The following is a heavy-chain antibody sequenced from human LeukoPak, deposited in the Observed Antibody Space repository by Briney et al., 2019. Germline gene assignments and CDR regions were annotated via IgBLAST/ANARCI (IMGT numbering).Heavy chain of an antibody. CDR2: ISSSSSYI. Sequence: GGSLRLSCAASGFTFSSYSMNWVRQAPGKGLEWVSSISSSSSYIYYADSVKGRFTISRDNAKNSLYLQMNSLRAEDTAVYYCARDWSIAAAGRDLGYWGQGTLVTVSS. J-gene: IGHJ4*02. CDR3: ARDWSIAAAGRDLGY. D-gene: IGHD6-13*01. V-gene: IGHV3-21*01. CDR1: GFTFSSYS.